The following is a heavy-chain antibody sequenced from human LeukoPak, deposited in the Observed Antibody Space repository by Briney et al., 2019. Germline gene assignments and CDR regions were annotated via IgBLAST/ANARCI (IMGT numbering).Heavy chain of an antibody. V-gene: IGHV1-18*01. CDR2: ISAYNGNT. Sequence: GASVRVSCKASGYTFTSYGISWVRQAPGQGLEWMGWISAYNGNTNYAQKLQGRVTMTTDTSTSTAYMELRSLRSDDTAVYYCARPRIAVAGSSQIFDYWGQGTLVTVSS. J-gene: IGHJ4*02. CDR3: ARPRIAVAGSSQIFDY. D-gene: IGHD6-19*01. CDR1: GYTFTSYG.